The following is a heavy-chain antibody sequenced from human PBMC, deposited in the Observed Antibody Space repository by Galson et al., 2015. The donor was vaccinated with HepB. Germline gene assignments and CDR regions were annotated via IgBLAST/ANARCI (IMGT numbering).Heavy chain of an antibody. Sequence: SVKVSCKASGYTLTSYYMHWVRQAPGQGLEWMGIINPSGGSTSYAQKFQGRVTMTRDTSTSTVYMELSSLRSEDTAVYYCARDRGSGYFDYWGQGTLVTVSS. V-gene: IGHV1-46*01. D-gene: IGHD6-19*01. J-gene: IGHJ4*02. CDR1: GYTLTSYY. CDR2: INPSGGST. CDR3: ARDRGSGYFDY.